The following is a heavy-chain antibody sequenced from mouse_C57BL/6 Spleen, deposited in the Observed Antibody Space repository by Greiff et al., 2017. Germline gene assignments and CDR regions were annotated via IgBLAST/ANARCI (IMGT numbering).Heavy chain of an antibody. J-gene: IGHJ2*01. D-gene: IGHD5-5*01. CDR2: IYPGDGDT. CDR3: ARGGLGLPYFDY. Sequence: LPESGAELVKPGASVKISCKASGYAFSSYWMNWVKQRPGKGLEWIGQIYPGDGDTNYNGKFKGKATLTADKSSSTAYMQLSSLTSEDSAVYFCARGGLGLPYFDYWGQGTTLTVSS. CDR1: GYAFSSYW. V-gene: IGHV1-80*01.